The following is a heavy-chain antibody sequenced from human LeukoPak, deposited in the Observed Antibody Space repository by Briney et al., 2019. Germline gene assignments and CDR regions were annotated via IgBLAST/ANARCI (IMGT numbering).Heavy chain of an antibody. Sequence: ASVKVSCKASGYTFTAYYLHWVRQAPGQGLEWMGWINPNSGGTNYAQTFQGRVTMTRDTSISTAYMDLSTLRSDDKAVYYCARVADFRQSFDFWGQGTVVTVS. CDR1: GYTFTAYY. V-gene: IGHV1-2*02. D-gene: IGHD3/OR15-3a*01. CDR3: ARVADFRQSFDF. J-gene: IGHJ4*02. CDR2: INPNSGGT.